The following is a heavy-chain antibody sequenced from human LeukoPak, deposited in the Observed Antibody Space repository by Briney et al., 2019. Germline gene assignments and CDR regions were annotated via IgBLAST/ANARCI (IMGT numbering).Heavy chain of an antibody. J-gene: IGHJ4*02. CDR2: TSGGGG. CDR1: GFTFSTYA. D-gene: IGHD1-1*01. V-gene: IGHV3-23*01. Sequence: PVGSPRLSCAAPGFTFSTYAMSWVRQAPGKGLEWVSGTSGGGGDYADSVKGRFTISRDNSKNTLYLQMNSLRAEDTAIYYCAKFAGGFKIHYFFDYWGQGTLVTVSS. CDR3: AKFAGGFKIHYFFDY.